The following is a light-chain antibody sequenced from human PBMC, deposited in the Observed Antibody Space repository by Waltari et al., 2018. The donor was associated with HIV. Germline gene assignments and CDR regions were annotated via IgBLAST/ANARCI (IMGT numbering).Light chain of an antibody. Sequence: EVVMTQSPATLSVSPGERANPSCRASQSISSDLAWYQQRHGQAPRLLIYGASTRATGIPPRFSGSGSGTDFTLTISSLQSEDSAVYYCQQYHDWPPITFGRGTRLEIK. CDR3: QQYHDWPPIT. J-gene: IGKJ5*01. V-gene: IGKV3-15*01. CDR2: GAS. CDR1: QSISSD.